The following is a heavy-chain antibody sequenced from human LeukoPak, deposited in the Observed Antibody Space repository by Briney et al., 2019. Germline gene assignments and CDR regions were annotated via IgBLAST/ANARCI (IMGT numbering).Heavy chain of an antibody. J-gene: IGHJ4*02. Sequence: GGSLRLSCSASAFTFSSYAMTWVRQAPGKRLEWVSTISGSGGSTYYADSVKGRFTISRDNSKNTLYLQMNSLRADDTAVYYCAKGFGSGGFPTFFGYWGQGTLVTVSS. CDR1: AFTFSSYA. D-gene: IGHD2/OR15-2a*01. V-gene: IGHV3-23*01. CDR2: ISGSGGST. CDR3: AKGFGSGGFPTFFGY.